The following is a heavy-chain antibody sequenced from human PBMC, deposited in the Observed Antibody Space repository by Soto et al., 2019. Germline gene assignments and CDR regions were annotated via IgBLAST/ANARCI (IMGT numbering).Heavy chain of an antibody. Sequence: SVKVSCKASGFTFTSSAVQWVRQARGQRLEWIGWIVVGSGNTNYAQKFQERVTITRGMSTSTAYMELSSLRSEDTAVYYCAAHPGFEXVAATLTPYYYYYGMDVWGQGTTVTVSS. CDR1: GFTFTSSA. CDR3: AAHPGFEXVAATLTPYYYYYGMDV. CDR2: IVVGSGNT. J-gene: IGHJ6*02. V-gene: IGHV1-58*01. D-gene: IGHD2-15*01.